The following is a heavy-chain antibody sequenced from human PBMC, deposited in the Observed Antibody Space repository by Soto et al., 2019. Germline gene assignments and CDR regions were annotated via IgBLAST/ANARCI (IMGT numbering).Heavy chain of an antibody. CDR2: IYTKERT. V-gene: IGHV4-4*07. CDR3: ARDDYKDGGNNWFDP. Sequence: KTXEALSVSCPVSGASITNYYWSWIRQPSGKGLEWIGRIYTKERTNYNLSFRNRVTMSVDTSKNQFSLKLDAVTAADTAVYYCARDDYKDGGNNWFDPWGQGTLVTVSS. CDR1: GASITNYY. J-gene: IGHJ5*02. D-gene: IGHD3-16*01.